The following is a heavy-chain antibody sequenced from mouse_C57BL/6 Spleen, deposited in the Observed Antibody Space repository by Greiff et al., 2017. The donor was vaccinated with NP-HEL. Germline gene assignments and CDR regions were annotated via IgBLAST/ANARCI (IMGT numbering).Heavy chain of an antibody. V-gene: IGHV1-26*01. CDR2: INPNNGGT. CDR1: GYTFTDYY. CDR3: ARKGIYYYGLFDY. J-gene: IGHJ2*01. Sequence: EVQLQQSGPELVKPGASVKISCKASGYTFTDYYMNWVKQSHGKSLEWIGDINPNNGGTSYNQKFKGKATLTVDKSSSTAYMELRSLTSEDSAVYYWARKGIYYYGLFDYWGQGTTLTVSS. D-gene: IGHD1-1*01.